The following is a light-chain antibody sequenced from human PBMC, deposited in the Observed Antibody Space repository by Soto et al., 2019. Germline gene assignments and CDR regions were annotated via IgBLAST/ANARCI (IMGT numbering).Light chain of an antibody. CDR3: MQALQTPLFT. Sequence: DIVMTQSPLYLPVTPGEPASISCRSSQSLLHSDGYNYLDWYLQKPGQSPQLLIYLGSNRASGVPDRFNGSGSGTDFTLKISRVEAEDVGVYYCMQALQTPLFTFGPGTKVDLK. J-gene: IGKJ3*01. V-gene: IGKV2-28*01. CDR1: QSLLHSDGYNY. CDR2: LGS.